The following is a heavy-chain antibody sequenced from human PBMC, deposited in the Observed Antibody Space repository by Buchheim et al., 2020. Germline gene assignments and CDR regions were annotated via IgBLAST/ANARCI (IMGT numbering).Heavy chain of an antibody. J-gene: IGHJ6*02. CDR2: IIGSGVST. D-gene: IGHD3-16*01. CDR3: AKVVITFGGAKNGLDV. V-gene: IGHV3-23*01. CDR1: GFTFSSYA. Sequence: EVQLLESGGGLVQPGGSLRLSCAASGFTFSSYAMSWVRQAPGKGPEWVSTIIGSGVSTYYADPVKGRFTISRDNSKNTLYLQMNSLRAEDTAVYYCAKVVITFGGAKNGLDVGGQGTT.